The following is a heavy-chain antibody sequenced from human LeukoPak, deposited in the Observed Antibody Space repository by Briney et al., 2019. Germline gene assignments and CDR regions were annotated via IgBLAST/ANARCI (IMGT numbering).Heavy chain of an antibody. CDR1: GYTFTGYY. D-gene: IGHD6-13*01. V-gene: IGHV1-2*02. CDR2: INPNSGGT. CDR3: ARRIAAAGTSWFDP. Sequence: GASVKVSCEASGYTFTGYYMHWVRQAPGQGLEWMGWINPNSGGTNYAQKFQGRVTMTRDTSISTAYMELSRLRSDDTAVYYCARRIAAAGTSWFDPWGQGTLVPVSS. J-gene: IGHJ5*02.